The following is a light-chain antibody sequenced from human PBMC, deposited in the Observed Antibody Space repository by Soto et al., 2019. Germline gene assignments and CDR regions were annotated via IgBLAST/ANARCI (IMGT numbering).Light chain of an antibody. CDR1: SNDVGGYDH. Sequence: QSALTQPASVSGSPGQSITISCTGTSNDVGGYDHVSWYQHYPGKAPQLIIYEVSNRPSGLSNRFSASKSGNTASLTISGLQAEDEADYYCCSFTNTQTWLFGGGTKLTVL. CDR3: CSFTNTQTWL. J-gene: IGLJ3*02. V-gene: IGLV2-14*01. CDR2: EVS.